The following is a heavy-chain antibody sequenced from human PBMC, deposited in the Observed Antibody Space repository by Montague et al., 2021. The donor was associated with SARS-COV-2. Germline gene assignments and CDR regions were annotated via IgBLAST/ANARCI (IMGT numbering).Heavy chain of an antibody. Sequence: SLRLSCAGSGFTFDSHAMSWVRQAPGKGLEWVAGISDGGTSTYYADSVKGRLIISRGNSKSTLYLQIHSLRAEDTAVYYCAKDLETSGWYTFFFDSWGQGTLVTVSS. CDR2: ISDGGTST. CDR3: AKDLETSGWYTFFFDS. D-gene: IGHD6-19*01. V-gene: IGHV3-23*01. CDR1: GFTFDSHA. J-gene: IGHJ4*02.